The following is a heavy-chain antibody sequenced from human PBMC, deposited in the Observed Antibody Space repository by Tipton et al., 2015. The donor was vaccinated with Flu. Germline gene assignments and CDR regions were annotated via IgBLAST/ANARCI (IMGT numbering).Heavy chain of an antibody. Sequence: SLRLSCAASGITFRGLAMHWVRQAPGKGLEWVTVITYDGGNKYYADSVKGRFTISRDNSKNTLYLEMNSLRPEDTSIYYCATDDAFDIWGQGTMVTVSS. J-gene: IGHJ3*02. CDR1: GITFRGLA. CDR2: ITYDGGNK. V-gene: IGHV3-30*04. CDR3: ATDDAFDI.